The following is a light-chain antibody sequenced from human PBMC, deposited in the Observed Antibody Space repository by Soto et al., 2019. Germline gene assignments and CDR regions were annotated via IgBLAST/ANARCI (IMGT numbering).Light chain of an antibody. J-gene: IGKJ1*01. CDR2: AAS. Sequence: DIQMTQSPSSLSASVGDRVTITCRASQSISSYLNWYQQKPGKAPKLLIYAASSLQSGVPSRFKGSGAATDFTLTISILQPEDFATYYCQQSYSTPWTFGQGTKVEIK. CDR3: QQSYSTPWT. V-gene: IGKV1-39*01. CDR1: QSISSY.